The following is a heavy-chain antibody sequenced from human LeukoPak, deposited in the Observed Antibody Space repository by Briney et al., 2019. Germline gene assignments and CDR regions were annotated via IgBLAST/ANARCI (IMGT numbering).Heavy chain of an antibody. V-gene: IGHV3-23*01. CDR2: ISGSGGST. D-gene: IGHD3-22*01. J-gene: IGHJ3*02. Sequence: PGGSLRLSCAASGFTFSSYAMNWVRQAPGKGLEWVSGISGSGGSTYYADSVKGRFTISRDNSKNTLYLQVNSLRAEDTAVYYCARDYFDSGDYYDAFDIWGQGTMVTVSS. CDR3: ARDYFDSGDYYDAFDI. CDR1: GFTFSSYA.